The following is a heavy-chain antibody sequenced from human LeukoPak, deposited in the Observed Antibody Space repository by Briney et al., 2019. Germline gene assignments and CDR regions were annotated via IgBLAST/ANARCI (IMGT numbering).Heavy chain of an antibody. CDR2: INAGNGNT. V-gene: IGHV1-3*01. Sequence: ASVKVSCKASGYTFTSYAMHWVRQAPGQRLEWMGWINAGNGNTKYSQKFQGRVTITRDTSASTAYMELSSLRSEDTAVYYCARSLSPAFGGVIVPFDYWGQGTLVTVSS. D-gene: IGHD3-16*02. CDR3: ARSLSPAFGGVIVPFDY. J-gene: IGHJ4*02. CDR1: GYTFTSYA.